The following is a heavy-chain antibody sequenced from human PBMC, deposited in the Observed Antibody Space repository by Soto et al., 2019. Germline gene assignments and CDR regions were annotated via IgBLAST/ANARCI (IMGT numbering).Heavy chain of an antibody. Sequence: QVQLVESGGGVVQPGRSLRLSCAASGFTFSSYGMHWVRQAPGKGLEWVAVIWYDGSNKYYADSVKGQFTISRDNSKNTLYLQMNSLRAEDTAVYYCARGSVEQWDYWGQGTLVTVSS. D-gene: IGHD6-19*01. CDR3: ARGSVEQWDY. J-gene: IGHJ4*02. CDR2: IWYDGSNK. V-gene: IGHV3-33*01. CDR1: GFTFSSYG.